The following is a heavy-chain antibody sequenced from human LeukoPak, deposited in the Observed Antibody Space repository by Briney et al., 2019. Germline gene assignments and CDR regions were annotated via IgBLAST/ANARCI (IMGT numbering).Heavy chain of an antibody. CDR2: INPNSGGT. D-gene: IGHD3-10*01. Sequence: GASVKVSCKASGYTFTGYYMHWVRQAPGQGLEWMGWINPNSGGTNYAQKFQGRVTMTRDTSISTAYMELSRLRSDDTAVYYCARGPTNNLWFGESLTYYYYMDVWGKGTTVTISS. CDR3: ARGPTNNLWFGESLTYYYYMDV. CDR1: GYTFTGYY. J-gene: IGHJ6*03. V-gene: IGHV1-2*02.